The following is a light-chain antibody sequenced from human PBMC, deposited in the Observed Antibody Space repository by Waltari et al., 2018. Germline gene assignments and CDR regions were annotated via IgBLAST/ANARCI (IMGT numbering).Light chain of an antibody. V-gene: IGKV3-15*01. CDR3: HQYDVWPPQGA. J-gene: IGKJ2*01. Sequence: EIVWTHSPPTLSVFPGKKAPPSCRSRQGVSRNLACYQQKPGQAPRLLFYGASPRATGVPARFSGSGSGTEFSLTISSLVSEDFAIYYCHQYDVWPPQGAFGQGTRVDIK. CDR2: GAS. CDR1: QGVSRN.